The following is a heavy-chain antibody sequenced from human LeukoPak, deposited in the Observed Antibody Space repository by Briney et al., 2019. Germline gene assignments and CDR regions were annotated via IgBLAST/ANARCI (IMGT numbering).Heavy chain of an antibody. CDR1: GYSFTTYW. D-gene: IGHD3-3*01. CDR3: ATCADFWSGYI. Sequence: GESLKISCKGSGYSFTTYWIGWVRQMPGKGLEWMGIIYPGDSDTRYSPSFQGHVTISADRSISTAYLQWSSLKSSDTAIYYCATCADFWSGYIWGQGTLVTVSS. J-gene: IGHJ4*02. CDR2: IYPGDSDT. V-gene: IGHV5-51*01.